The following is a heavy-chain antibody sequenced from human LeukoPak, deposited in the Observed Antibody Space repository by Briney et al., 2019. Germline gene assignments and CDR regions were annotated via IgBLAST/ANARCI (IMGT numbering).Heavy chain of an antibody. CDR2: MSSRSGII. D-gene: IGHD4-17*01. CDR1: GFNFSDYY. V-gene: IGHV3-11*01. J-gene: IGHJ4*02. CDR3: AKDYGDYSSFDY. Sequence: GGSLRLSCVASGFNFSDYYMNWIRQSPGKGLEWISYMSSRSGIIYYADSVKGRFTISRDNARNSLYLQMNSLRVDDTAVYYCAKDYGDYSSFDYWGQGTLVTVSS.